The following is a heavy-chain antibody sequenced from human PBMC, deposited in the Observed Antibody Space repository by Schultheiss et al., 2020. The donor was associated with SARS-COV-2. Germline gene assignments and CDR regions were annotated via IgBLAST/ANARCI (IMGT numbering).Heavy chain of an antibody. D-gene: IGHD1-1*01. J-gene: IGHJ5*02. V-gene: IGHV1-46*01. Sequence: ASVKVSCKASGYTFTTYYMHWVRQAPGQGLEWMGIINPSYGRTSYAQKFQGRVTMTRDTSTSTVYMELSSLRSDDTAVYYCARTPNWNDLRPGWFDPWGQGTLVTVSS. CDR2: INPSYGRT. CDR3: ARTPNWNDLRPGWFDP. CDR1: GYTFTTYY.